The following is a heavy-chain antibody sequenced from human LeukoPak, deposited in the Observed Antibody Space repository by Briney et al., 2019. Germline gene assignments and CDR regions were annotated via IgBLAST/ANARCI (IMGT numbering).Heavy chain of an antibody. CDR3: ARSDGYGLVGI. CDR1: GGSISNSFFY. CDR2: IYYSGST. D-gene: IGHD3-10*01. J-gene: IGHJ3*02. Sequence: PSETLSLTCTVSGGSISNSFFYWGWIRQPPGKGLEWIGYIYYSGSTNYNPSLKSRVTISVDTSKNQFSLKLSSVTAADTAVYYCARSDGYGLVGIWGQGTMVTVSS. V-gene: IGHV4-61*05.